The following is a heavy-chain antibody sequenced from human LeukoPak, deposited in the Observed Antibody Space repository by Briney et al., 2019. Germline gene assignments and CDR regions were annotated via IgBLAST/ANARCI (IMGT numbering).Heavy chain of an antibody. D-gene: IGHD3-22*01. J-gene: IGHJ4*02. V-gene: IGHV3-53*01. CDR3: ASNYYDSSGSIPLDY. Sequence: PGGSLRLSCAASGFTLSSYSMNWVRQAPGKGLEWVSVIYSGGSTYYADSVKGRFTISRDNSKNTLYLQMNSLRAEDTAVYYCASNYYDSSGSIPLDYWGQGTLVTVSS. CDR1: GFTLSSYS. CDR2: IYSGGST.